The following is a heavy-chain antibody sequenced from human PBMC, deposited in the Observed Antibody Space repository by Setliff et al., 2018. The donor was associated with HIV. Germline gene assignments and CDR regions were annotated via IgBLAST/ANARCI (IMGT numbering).Heavy chain of an antibody. Sequence: GGSLRLSCAASGFTFSNYEMNWVRQAPGKGLEWVSYISSSGTTIYYADSVKGRSTISRDNSKSMLYLQMNSLRVEDTAMYYCARNPQGSYWVTRYGMDVWGQGTTVTVSS. CDR2: ISSSGTTI. CDR1: GFTFSNYE. D-gene: IGHD3-10*01. J-gene: IGHJ6*02. CDR3: ARNPQGSYWVTRYGMDV. V-gene: IGHV3-48*03.